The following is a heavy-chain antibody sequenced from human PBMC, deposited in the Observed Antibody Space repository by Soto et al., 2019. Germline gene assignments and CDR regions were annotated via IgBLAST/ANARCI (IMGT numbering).Heavy chain of an antibody. CDR2: IRSKAYGRTT. V-gene: IGHV3-49*04. CDR1: GFTFGDYA. CDR3: TRDLRERYYYYGMDV. J-gene: IGHJ6*02. Sequence: GGSLRRSCTASGFTFGDYAMSWVRQAPGKGLEWVGFIRSKAYGRTTEYAASVKGRFTISRDDSKSIAYLQMNSLKTEDTAVYYCTRDLRERYYYYGMDVWGQGTTVTVSS.